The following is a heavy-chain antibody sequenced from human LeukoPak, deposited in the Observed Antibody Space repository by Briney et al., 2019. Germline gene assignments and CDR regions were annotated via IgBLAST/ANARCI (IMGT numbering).Heavy chain of an antibody. CDR3: AKEGSSSWY. CDR1: GFTFSSYG. Sequence: GGSLRLSCAASGFTFSSYGMHWVRRAPGKGLEWVAVISYDGSNKYYADSVKGRFTISRDNSKNTLYLQMNSLRAEDTAVCYCAKEGSSSWYWGQGTLVTVSS. V-gene: IGHV3-30*18. J-gene: IGHJ4*02. D-gene: IGHD6-13*01. CDR2: ISYDGSNK.